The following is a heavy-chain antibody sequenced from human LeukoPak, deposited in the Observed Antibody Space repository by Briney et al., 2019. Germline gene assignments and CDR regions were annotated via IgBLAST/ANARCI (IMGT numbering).Heavy chain of an antibody. CDR3: ASLFSGGAGYSSGPTDY. CDR1: GGTFSSYA. Sequence: SVKVSCKASGGTFSSYAISWVRQAPGQGLEWMGVIIPIFGTANYAQKFQGRVTITADESTSTAYMELSSLRSEDTAVYYCASLFSGGAGYSSGPTDYWGQGTLVTVSS. J-gene: IGHJ4*02. CDR2: IIPIFGTA. V-gene: IGHV1-69*13. D-gene: IGHD6-19*01.